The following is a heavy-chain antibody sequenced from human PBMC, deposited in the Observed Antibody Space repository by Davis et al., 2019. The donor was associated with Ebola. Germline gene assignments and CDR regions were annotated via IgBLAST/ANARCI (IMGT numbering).Heavy chain of an antibody. V-gene: IGHV3-74*01. Sequence: PGGSLRLSCAASGFTFSSHDMHWVRQAPGKGLVWLSHINSDGSTTSYADSVKGRFTISRDTAKNTLYLQMNSLRAEDTAVYYCARGDTMTGYWYFDLWGRGNLVTVSS. J-gene: IGHJ2*01. CDR3: ARGDTMTGYWYFDL. CDR2: INSDGSTT. D-gene: IGHD3-3*01. CDR1: GFTFSSHD.